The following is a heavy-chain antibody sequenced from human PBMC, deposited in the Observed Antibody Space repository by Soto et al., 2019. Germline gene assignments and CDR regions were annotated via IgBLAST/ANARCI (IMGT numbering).Heavy chain of an antibody. Sequence: EVQLVESGGGLVKPGGSLRLSCAASGFTFSNAWMSWVRQAPGKGLEWVGRIKSKTDGWTTDYAAPVKGRFTISRDDTKNTLYLQMNSLKTEDTAVYYCTTSVIPAAHNWFDPWGQGPLVTVSS. J-gene: IGHJ5*02. D-gene: IGHD2-2*01. CDR1: GFTFSNAW. CDR3: TTSVIPAAHNWFDP. V-gene: IGHV3-15*01. CDR2: IKSKTDGWTT.